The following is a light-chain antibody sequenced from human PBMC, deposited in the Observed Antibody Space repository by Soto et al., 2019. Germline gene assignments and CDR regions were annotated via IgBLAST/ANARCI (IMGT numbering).Light chain of an antibody. CDR1: QDISNY. J-gene: IGKJ4*01. CDR3: QQYDNPSLT. CDR2: DAS. V-gene: IGKV1-33*01. Sequence: DLQMTQSPSSLSASVGDRVTITCQASQDISNYLNWYQQKPGKAPKLLIYDASNLETGVPSRFSGSGSGPDFTFTISSLQPEDIATYYCQQYDNPSLTFGGGTKVEIK.